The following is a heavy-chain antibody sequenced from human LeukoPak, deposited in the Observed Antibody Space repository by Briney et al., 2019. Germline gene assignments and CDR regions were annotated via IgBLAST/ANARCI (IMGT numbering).Heavy chain of an antibody. CDR2: INSDGSST. CDR1: GFTFSSYW. Sequence: PGGSLRLSCAASGFTFSSYWMHWVRQAPGKGLVWVSRINSDGSSTSYADSVKGRFTISRDNAKNTLYLQMNSLRAEDTAVYYCARDLNIVVVPAAIGPYYYYGMDVWGQGTTVTVSS. J-gene: IGHJ6*02. V-gene: IGHV3-74*01. CDR3: ARDLNIVVVPAAIGPYYYYGMDV. D-gene: IGHD2-2*01.